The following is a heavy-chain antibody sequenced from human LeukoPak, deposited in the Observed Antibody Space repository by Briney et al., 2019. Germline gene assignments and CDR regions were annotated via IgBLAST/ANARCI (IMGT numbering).Heavy chain of an antibody. CDR3: ARDRGRGYGSGILDY. CDR2: IYYSGST. D-gene: IGHD3-10*01. J-gene: IGHJ4*02. V-gene: IGHV4-59*01. CDR1: GGSISSYY. Sequence: SETLSLTCTVSGGSISSYYWSWIRQPPGKGLEWIGYIYYSGSTNYNPSLKSRVTISVDTSKNQFSLELSSVTAADTAVYYCARDRGRGYGSGILDYWGQGTLVTVSS.